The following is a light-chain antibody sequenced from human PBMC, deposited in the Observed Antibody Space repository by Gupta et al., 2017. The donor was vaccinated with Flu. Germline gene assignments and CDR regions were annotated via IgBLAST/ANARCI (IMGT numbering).Light chain of an antibody. J-gene: IGKJ1*01. Sequence: DIQNIQSPSTLSASIGDRVTISCRSSQPIGDWLAWYQQKPGKAPKFLIYKASILEDGVPSRFSGSGSGTEFTLTISSLQPDDFATYYCQQYNNFSWTFGQGTXVEI. CDR1: QPIGDW. CDR2: KAS. V-gene: IGKV1-5*03. CDR3: QQYNNFSWT.